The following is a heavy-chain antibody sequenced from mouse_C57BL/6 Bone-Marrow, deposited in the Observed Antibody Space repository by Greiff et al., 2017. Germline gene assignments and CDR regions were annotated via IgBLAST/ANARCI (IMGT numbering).Heavy chain of an antibody. CDR3: ARDTTVEAAFAY. CDR1: GYAFSSYW. Sequence: VQVVESGAELVKPGASVKISCKASGYAFSSYWMNWVKQRPGKGLEWIGQIYPGDGDTNYNGKFKGKATLTADKSSSTAYMQLSSLTSEDAAVYFCARDTTVEAAFAYWGQGTLVTVSA. CDR2: IYPGDGDT. D-gene: IGHD1-1*01. J-gene: IGHJ3*01. V-gene: IGHV1-80*01.